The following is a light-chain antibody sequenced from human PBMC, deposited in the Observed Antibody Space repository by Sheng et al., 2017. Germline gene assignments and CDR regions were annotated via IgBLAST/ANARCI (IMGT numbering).Light chain of an antibody. CDR3: SSYTSGSTHV. CDR2: DVS. J-gene: IGLJ1*01. V-gene: IGLV2-14*01. Sequence: QSALTQPASVSGSPGQSITISCTGTSSDVGGHKYVSWYQQHPGKAPKLMIYDVSSRPSGVSNRFSGSKSGNTASLTISGLQAEDDADYYCSSYTSGSTHVFGTGTKVTVL. CDR1: SSDVGGHKY.